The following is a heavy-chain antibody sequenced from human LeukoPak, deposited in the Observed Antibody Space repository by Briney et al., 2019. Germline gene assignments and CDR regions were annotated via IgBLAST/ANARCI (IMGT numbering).Heavy chain of an antibody. CDR1: GGTFSSYA. CDR2: IIPIFGTE. V-gene: IGHV1-69*01. J-gene: IGHJ5*02. Sequence: AASVKVSCKASGGTFSSYAISWVRQAPGQGLEWMGGIIPIFGTENYAQKFQGRVTITADESTSTAYMELSSLRSEDTAVYYCARDGQYDFWSGYYGNWFDPWGQGTLVTVSS. CDR3: ARDGQYDFWSGYYGNWFDP. D-gene: IGHD3-3*01.